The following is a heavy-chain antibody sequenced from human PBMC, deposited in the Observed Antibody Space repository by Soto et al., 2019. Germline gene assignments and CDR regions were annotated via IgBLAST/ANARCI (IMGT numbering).Heavy chain of an antibody. J-gene: IGHJ4*02. V-gene: IGHV1-69*02. Sequence: QVQLVQSGAEVKKPGSSVKVSCKASGGTFSSYTISWVRQAPGQGLEWMGRIIPILGRANYAQKFQGRVTITADKSTCTAYMEVRSLRPEATAVYYCASVGYSLVAAAGGDYWGQGALVTVSA. CDR1: GGTFSSYT. D-gene: IGHD6-13*01. CDR2: IIPILGRA. CDR3: ASVGYSLVAAAGGDY.